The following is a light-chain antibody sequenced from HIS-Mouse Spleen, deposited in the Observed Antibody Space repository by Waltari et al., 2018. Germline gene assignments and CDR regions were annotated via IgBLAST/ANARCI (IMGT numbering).Light chain of an antibody. CDR3: TSRDSSGNHVV. Sequence: SSELTQDPAVSVALGQTVRITCQGDSLRSYYASWYQQKPGQAPVLVIYGKNNRPSGIPDRSSGSSSGNTASLTITGAQAEDEADYYCTSRDSSGNHVVFGGGTKLTVL. CDR1: SLRSYY. CDR2: GKN. J-gene: IGLJ2*01. V-gene: IGLV3-19*01.